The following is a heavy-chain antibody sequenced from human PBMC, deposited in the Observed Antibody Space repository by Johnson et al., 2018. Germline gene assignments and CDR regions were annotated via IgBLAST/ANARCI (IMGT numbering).Heavy chain of an antibody. J-gene: IGHJ6*03. Sequence: VQLVESGAEVKKPGASVKVSCKASGYTFTSYDINWVRQATGQGLEWMGWMNPNSGNTGYAQKFQGRVTMTRNTSISTAYMELSSLGSEGTAVYYCARGRGYCSGGSCYSGYYYMGGWGKGTTVTVSS. CDR1: GYTFTSYD. D-gene: IGHD2-15*01. V-gene: IGHV1-8*01. CDR2: MNPNSGNT. CDR3: ARGRGYCSGGSCYSGYYYMGG.